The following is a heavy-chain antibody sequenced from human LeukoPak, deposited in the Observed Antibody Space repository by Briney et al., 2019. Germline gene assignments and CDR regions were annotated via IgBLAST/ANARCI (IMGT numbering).Heavy chain of an antibody. D-gene: IGHD6-13*01. CDR3: ASLGYSSSWYAFDY. Sequence: SQTLSLTCTVSGGSISSGGYYWGWIRQPPGKGLEWIGSIYYSGSTYYNPSLKSRVTISVDTSKNQFSLKLSSVTAADTAVYYCASLGYSSSWYAFDYWGQGTLVTVSS. J-gene: IGHJ4*02. CDR2: IYYSGST. V-gene: IGHV4-39*01. CDR1: GGSISSGGYY.